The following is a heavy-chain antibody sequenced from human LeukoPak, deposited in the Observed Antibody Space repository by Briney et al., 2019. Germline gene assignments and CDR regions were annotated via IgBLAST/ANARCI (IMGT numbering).Heavy chain of an antibody. Sequence: GSLRLSCAASGFTFSNAWMSWVRQTPGKGLEWVGRIKSKTDGGTTDYVAPGKGRFTISRDDSKNTLYLQMNSLKSEDTAVYYCTTDYGSGSYRYFNYWGQGTLVTVSS. J-gene: IGHJ4*02. CDR3: TTDYGSGSYRYFNY. D-gene: IGHD3-10*01. CDR2: IKSKTDGGTT. V-gene: IGHV3-15*01. CDR1: GFTFSNAW.